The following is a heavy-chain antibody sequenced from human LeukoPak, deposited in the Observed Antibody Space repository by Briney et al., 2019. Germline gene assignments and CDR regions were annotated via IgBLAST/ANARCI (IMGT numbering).Heavy chain of an antibody. V-gene: IGHV3-74*01. CDR1: GFTFSSYW. Sequence: GGSLRLSCAASGFTFSSYWMHWVRQAPGKGLVWVSRIKSDGKTNYADSVKGRFAISRGNAKNTVSLQMNSLRAEDTGVYYCARAPSEIGGYYPEYFRHWGQGTLVTVSS. D-gene: IGHD3-22*01. CDR3: ARAPSEIGGYYPEYFRH. CDR2: IKSDGKT. J-gene: IGHJ1*01.